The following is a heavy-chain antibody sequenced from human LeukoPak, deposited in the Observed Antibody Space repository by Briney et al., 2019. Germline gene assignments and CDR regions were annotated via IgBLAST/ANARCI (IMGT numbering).Heavy chain of an antibody. V-gene: IGHV4-4*07. CDR2: IYTSGST. CDR1: GGSISSYY. CDR3: ARDFPLLMTTVTTSWFDP. D-gene: IGHD4-4*01. Sequence: SETLSLTCTVSGGSISSYYWSWIRQPAGKGLEWIGRIYTSGSTNYNPSLRSRVTMSVDTSKNQFSLKLSSVTAADTAVYYCARDFPLLMTTVTTSWFDPWGQGTLVTVSS. J-gene: IGHJ5*02.